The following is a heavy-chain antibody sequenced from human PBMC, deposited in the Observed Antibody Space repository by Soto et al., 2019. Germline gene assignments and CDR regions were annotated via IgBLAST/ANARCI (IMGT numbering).Heavy chain of an antibody. CDR3: ARGIMITFGGVIVDY. J-gene: IGHJ4*02. V-gene: IGHV4-31*03. CDR2: IYDSGST. CDR1: GGSISSDGYY. D-gene: IGHD3-16*02. Sequence: PSETLSLTCSVSGGSISSDGYYWGWIRQPPGKGLEWIGYIYDSGSTYYNPSLKSRVTISVDTSKNQFSLKLSSVTAADTAVDYCARGIMITFGGVIVDYWGQGTLVTVSS.